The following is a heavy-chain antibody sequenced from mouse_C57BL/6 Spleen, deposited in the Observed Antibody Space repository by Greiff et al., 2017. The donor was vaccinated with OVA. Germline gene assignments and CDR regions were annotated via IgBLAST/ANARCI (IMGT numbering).Heavy chain of an antibody. CDR2: IDPSDSYT. CDR1: GYTFTSYW. CDR3: ASSGTRDYCDY. D-gene: IGHD4-1*01. V-gene: IGHV1-69*01. J-gene: IGHJ2*01. Sequence: QVQLQQPGAELVMPGASVKLSCKASGYTFTSYWMHWVKQRPGQGLEWIGEIDPSDSYTNYNQKFKGKATLTVDKSSSTAYMQLSSLTSEDSAVYYCASSGTRDYCDYWGQGTTLTVSS.